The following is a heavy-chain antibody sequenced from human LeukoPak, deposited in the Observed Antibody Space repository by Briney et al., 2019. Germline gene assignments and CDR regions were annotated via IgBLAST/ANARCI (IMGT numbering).Heavy chain of an antibody. D-gene: IGHD1-26*01. CDR3: ARDRRVGATTLRWFDP. Sequence: SETLSLTCTVSGGSISSYCWSWIRQPAGKGLEWIGRIYTSGSTNYNPSLKSRVTMSVDTSKNQFSLKLSSVTAADTAVYYCARDRRVGATTLRWFDPWGQGTLVTVSS. V-gene: IGHV4-4*07. CDR2: IYTSGST. J-gene: IGHJ5*02. CDR1: GGSISSYC.